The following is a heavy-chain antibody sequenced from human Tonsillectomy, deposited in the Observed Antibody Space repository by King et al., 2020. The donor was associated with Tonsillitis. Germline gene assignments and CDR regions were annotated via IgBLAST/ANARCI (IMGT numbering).Heavy chain of an antibody. Sequence: EIQLVQSGAEVKKPGESLRISCKGSGYSFSSYWISWVRQMPGKGLEWMGNIDPSDSYTNYSPSFQGHVTISADKSVSTAYLQWSSLQASDTAMYYCARRSNDFWSGSQYPPSESTYFYMDVWGKGATVTVSS. D-gene: IGHD3-3*01. CDR1: GYSFSSYW. CDR2: IDPSDSYT. V-gene: IGHV5-10-1*01. J-gene: IGHJ6*03. CDR3: ARRSNDFWSGSQYPPSESTYFYMDV.